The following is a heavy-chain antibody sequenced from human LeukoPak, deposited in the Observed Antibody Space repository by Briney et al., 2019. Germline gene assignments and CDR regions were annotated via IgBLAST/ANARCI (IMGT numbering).Heavy chain of an antibody. D-gene: IGHD3-16*02. CDR2: ISWSSGSI. J-gene: IGHJ4*02. CDR3: AKDDSLGDYVWGSYRSLPDY. V-gene: IGHV3-9*01. CDR1: GFTFDDYA. Sequence: GGSLRLSCAASGFTFDDYAMHWVRQAPGKGLEWVSGISWSSGSIGYADSVKGRFTISRDNAKNSLYLQMNSLRAEDTALYYCAKDDSLGDYVWGSYRSLPDYWGQGTLVTVSS.